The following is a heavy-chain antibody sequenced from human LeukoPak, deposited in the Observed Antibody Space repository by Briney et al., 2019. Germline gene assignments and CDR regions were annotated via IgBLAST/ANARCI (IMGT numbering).Heavy chain of an antibody. D-gene: IGHD3-10*01. Sequence: ASVKVSCKASGYTFTSYYMHWVRQAPGQGLEWMGIINPSGGSTSYAQKFQGRVTITADKSTSTAYMELSSLRSEDTAVYYCARDYLGARGGSYFDYWGQGTLVTVSS. CDR2: INPSGGST. J-gene: IGHJ4*02. CDR1: GYTFTSYY. V-gene: IGHV1-46*01. CDR3: ARDYLGARGGSYFDY.